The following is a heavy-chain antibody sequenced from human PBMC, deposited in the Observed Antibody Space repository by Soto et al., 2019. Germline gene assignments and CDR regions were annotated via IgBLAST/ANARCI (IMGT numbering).Heavy chain of an antibody. CDR1: GYSFTSYW. V-gene: IGHV5-51*01. CDR3: ARLSLTGDLFDYYYYGMDV. D-gene: IGHD7-27*01. J-gene: IGHJ6*02. CDR2: IYPGDSDT. Sequence: PGESLKISCKGSGYSFTSYWIGWVRQMPGKGLEWMGIIYPGDSDTRYSPSFQGQVTISADKSISTAYLQWSSLKASDTAMYYCARLSLTGDLFDYYYYGMDVWGQGTTVTVSS.